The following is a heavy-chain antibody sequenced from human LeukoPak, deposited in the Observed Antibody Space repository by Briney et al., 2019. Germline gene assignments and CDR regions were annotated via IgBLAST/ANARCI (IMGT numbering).Heavy chain of an antibody. V-gene: IGHV3-33*01. CDR3: ARSQNYGGLSPFDY. J-gene: IGHJ4*02. CDR2: IWYDGSNK. D-gene: IGHD4-17*01. Sequence: QSGGSLRLSCAASGFTFSSYGMHWVRQAPGKGLEWVAVIWYDGSNKYYADSVKGRFTISRDNSKNTLYLQMNSLRAEDTAVYYCARSQNYGGLSPFDYWGQGTLVTVSS. CDR1: GFTFSSYG.